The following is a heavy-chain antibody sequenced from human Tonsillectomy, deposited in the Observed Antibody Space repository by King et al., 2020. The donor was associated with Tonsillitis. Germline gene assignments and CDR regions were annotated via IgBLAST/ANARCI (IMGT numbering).Heavy chain of an antibody. V-gene: IGHV3-48*03. CDR1: GFTFSSYE. J-gene: IGHJ3*02. CDR2: ISVSGSTI. Sequence: VQLVESGGGLIQPGGSLSLRLSCAASGFTFSSYEMNWVRQAPGKGLEWVSYISVSGSTIYYADSVKGRFTISRDNAKNSLYLQMNSLRAEDTAVYYCARGDYDSSCYRAFDIWGQGTMVTVSS. D-gene: IGHD3-22*01. CDR3: ARGDYDSSCYRAFDI.